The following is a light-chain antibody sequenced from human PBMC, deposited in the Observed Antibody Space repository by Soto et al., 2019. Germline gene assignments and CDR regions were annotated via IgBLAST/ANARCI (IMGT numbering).Light chain of an antibody. J-gene: IGKJ1*01. CDR1: QSVTSN. CDR2: GAS. V-gene: IGKV3-15*01. Sequence: EIVMTQSPATLSVSPGDRSTLSCRASQSVTSNLAWYQQKPGQAPRLLIYGASTRATGIPARFSGSGSGTEFTLTISSLQSEDFAVYYCQQYNNWPQTFGQGTKGDIK. CDR3: QQYNNWPQT.